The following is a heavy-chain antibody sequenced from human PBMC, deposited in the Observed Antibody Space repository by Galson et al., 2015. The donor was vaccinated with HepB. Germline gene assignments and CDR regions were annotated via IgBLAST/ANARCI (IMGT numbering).Heavy chain of an antibody. D-gene: IGHD1-26*01. CDR1: GFSLSTSGMR. J-gene: IGHJ4*02. Sequence: PALVKPTQTLTLTCTFSGFSLSTSGMRVSWIRQPPGKALEWLARIDWDDDKFYSTSLKTRLTISKDTSKNQVVLTMTNMDPVDTATYYCARFHGVSGVYYFDYWGQGTLVTVSS. V-gene: IGHV2-70*04. CDR3: ARFHGVSGVYYFDY. CDR2: IDWDDDK.